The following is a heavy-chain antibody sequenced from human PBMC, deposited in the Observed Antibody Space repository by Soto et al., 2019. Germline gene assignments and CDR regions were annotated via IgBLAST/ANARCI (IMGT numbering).Heavy chain of an antibody. V-gene: IGHV1-69*13. Sequence: ASVKVSCKSSGGTFTSYSISLVRQAPGQGLEWMGGIIPIFGTANYAQKFQGRVTITADESTSTAYMELSSLRSEDTAVYYCARGESYGSGGIRWPLQHWAQRTLVAGSS. CDR3: ARGESYGSGGIRWPLQH. CDR1: GGTFTSYS. J-gene: IGHJ1*01. D-gene: IGHD3-10*01. CDR2: IIPIFGTA.